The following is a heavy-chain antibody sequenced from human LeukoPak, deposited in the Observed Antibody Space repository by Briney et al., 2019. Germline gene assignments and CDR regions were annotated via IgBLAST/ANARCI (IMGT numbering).Heavy chain of an antibody. V-gene: IGHV4-59*12. CDR1: GGSISSYY. CDR2: IYYSGST. Sequence: SETLSLTCTVSGGSISSYYWSWIRQPPGKGLEWIGYIYYSGSTNYNPSLKSRVTMSVDTSKNQFSLKPSSVTAADTAVYYCAGSTNGVLYYFDYWGQGTLVTVPS. J-gene: IGHJ4*02. CDR3: AGSTNGVLYYFDY. D-gene: IGHD2-8*01.